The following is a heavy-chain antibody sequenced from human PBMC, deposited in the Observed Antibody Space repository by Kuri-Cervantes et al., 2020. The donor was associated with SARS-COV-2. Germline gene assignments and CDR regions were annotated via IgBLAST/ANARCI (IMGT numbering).Heavy chain of an antibody. J-gene: IGHJ4*02. CDR1: GFIFSSYW. Sequence: GESLKISCAASGFIFSSYWMSWVRQVPGKGLEWVANIKQRGNEKYYVDSVKGRFTISRDNAQNSLYLEMNSLRGEDTAVYYCARESRYVYGEFDFWGQGTLVTAPQ. CDR2: IKQRGNEK. V-gene: IGHV3-7*03. CDR3: ARESRYVYGEFDF. D-gene: IGHD5-18*01.